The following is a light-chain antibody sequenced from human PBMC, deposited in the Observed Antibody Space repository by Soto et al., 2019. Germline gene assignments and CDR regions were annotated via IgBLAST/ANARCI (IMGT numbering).Light chain of an antibody. J-gene: IGKJ2*01. CDR1: QTISTW. CDR2: KAS. V-gene: IGKV1-5*03. Sequence: DIQMTQSPSTLSASVGDRVTITCRASQTISTWLAWYQQRPGKAPNLLIYKASSLDSGFSSRFSGSGSGTEFTLTISSLQPDDFAVYYCQHYNSYPFTFGQGTKLEIK. CDR3: QHYNSYPFT.